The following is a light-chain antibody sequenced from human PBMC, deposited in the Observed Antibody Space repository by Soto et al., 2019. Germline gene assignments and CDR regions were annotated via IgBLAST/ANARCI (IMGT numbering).Light chain of an antibody. CDR2: GAS. CDR3: QQYGSSPTLT. Sequence: DIQLTQSPCTLSLSAGERVTLSCRASQSVSSSYFAWYQQKPGQAPRLLIYGASSRATGIPHRFSGSGSGTDFTLTISRLEPADFAVYYCQQYGSSPTLTFGQGTKVDIK. CDR1: QSVSSSY. V-gene: IGKV3-20*01. J-gene: IGKJ1*01.